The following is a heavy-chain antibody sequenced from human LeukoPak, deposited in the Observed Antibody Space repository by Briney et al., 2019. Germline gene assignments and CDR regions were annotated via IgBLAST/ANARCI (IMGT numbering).Heavy chain of an antibody. CDR2: MNPNSGNT. CDR1: GYTFTSYD. CDR3: ARGHLIQTYGDPHFDY. J-gene: IGHJ4*02. Sequence: ASVKVSCKASGYTFTSYDINWVRQATGQGLEWMGWMNPNSGNTGYAQKFQGRVTMTRNTSISTAYMELSSLRSEDTAVYYCARGHLIQTYGDPHFDYWGQGTLVTVSS. D-gene: IGHD4-17*01. V-gene: IGHV1-8*01.